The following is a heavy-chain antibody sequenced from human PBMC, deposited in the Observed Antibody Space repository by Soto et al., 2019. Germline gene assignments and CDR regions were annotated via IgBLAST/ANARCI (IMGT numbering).Heavy chain of an antibody. CDR3: ARVRAYYDFWSGSNWFDP. Sequence: TSETLSLTCTVSGGSISSSSYYWGWIRQPPGKGQEWIGSIYYSGSTYYNPSLKSRVTISVDTSKNHFSLKLSSVTAADTAVYFCARVRAYYDFWSGSNWFDPWGQGTLVTVSS. J-gene: IGHJ5*02. D-gene: IGHD3-3*01. CDR2: IYYSGST. CDR1: GGSISSSSYY. V-gene: IGHV4-39*02.